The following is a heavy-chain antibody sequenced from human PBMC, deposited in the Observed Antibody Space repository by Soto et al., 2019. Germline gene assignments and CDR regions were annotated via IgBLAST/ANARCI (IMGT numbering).Heavy chain of an antibody. V-gene: IGHV3-30*18. Sequence: GGSLRLSCEASGFTFSSYAMHWVRQAPGKGLEWVAVISYDGSNKYYADSVKGRFTISRDNSKNTLYLQMNSLRAEDTAVYYCAKAPYSSGLGFDYWGQGTLVTVSS. CDR1: GFTFSSYA. CDR2: ISYDGSNK. D-gene: IGHD6-19*01. CDR3: AKAPYSSGLGFDY. J-gene: IGHJ4*02.